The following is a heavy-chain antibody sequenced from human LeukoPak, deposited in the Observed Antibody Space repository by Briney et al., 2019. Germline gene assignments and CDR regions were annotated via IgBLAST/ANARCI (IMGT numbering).Heavy chain of an antibody. J-gene: IGHJ5*02. V-gene: IGHV4-39*01. CDR3: ARPQGKATIPHWFDP. Sequence: PSETLSLTCSVSGGSTQSTIYYWGWIRQAPGKGLEWIGSIYYTGRTYYNSSLKSRITISVDTSKRQASLRLTSVTAADTAVYYCARPQGKATIPHWFDPWGQAIQVTVSS. CDR2: IYYTGRT. CDR1: GGSTQSTIYY. D-gene: IGHD5-24*01.